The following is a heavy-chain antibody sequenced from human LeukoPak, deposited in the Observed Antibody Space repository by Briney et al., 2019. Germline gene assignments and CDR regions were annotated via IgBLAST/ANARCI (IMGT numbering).Heavy chain of an antibody. CDR3: ARELYLTGNGDPLDI. J-gene: IGHJ3*02. CDR2: IKQDGSEK. Sequence: GGSLRLSCAASGFTFSSNSMSWVRQAPGKGLEWVANIKQDGSEKNYVGSVKGRFTIARDNAKNSLYLQMNSLRDEDTAVYYCARELYLTGNGDPLDIWGQGTMVTVSS. D-gene: IGHD1-1*01. V-gene: IGHV3-7*01. CDR1: GFTFSSNS.